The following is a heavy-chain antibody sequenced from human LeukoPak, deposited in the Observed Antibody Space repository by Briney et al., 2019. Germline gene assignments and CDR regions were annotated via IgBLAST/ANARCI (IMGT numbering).Heavy chain of an antibody. Sequence: PSETLSLTCTVSGGSISSSSYYWGWIRQPPGKGLEWIGSIYYSGSTYYNPSLKSRVTISVDTSKNQFSPKLSSVTAADTAVYYCATRDYGSGSYNVYYGMGVWGQGTTVTVSS. CDR1: GGSISSSSYY. J-gene: IGHJ6*02. CDR2: IYYSGST. CDR3: ATRDYGSGSYNVYYGMGV. V-gene: IGHV4-39*01. D-gene: IGHD3-10*01.